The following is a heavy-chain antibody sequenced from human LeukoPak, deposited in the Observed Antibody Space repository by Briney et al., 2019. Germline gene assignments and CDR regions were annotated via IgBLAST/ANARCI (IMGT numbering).Heavy chain of an antibody. J-gene: IGHJ4*02. Sequence: GGSLRLSCAASGFTFSNAWMSWVRQGPGKGLEWVSYIGSNISAMYYADSVRGRFTISRDNAKSSLYLQMNSLRAEDTAVYYCARSFYYYDSDYWGQGTLVTVSS. CDR1: GFTFSNAW. D-gene: IGHD3-22*01. V-gene: IGHV3-48*04. CDR3: ARSFYYYDSDY. CDR2: IGSNISAM.